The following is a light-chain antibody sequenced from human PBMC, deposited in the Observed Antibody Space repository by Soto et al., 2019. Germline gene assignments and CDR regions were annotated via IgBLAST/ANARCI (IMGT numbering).Light chain of an antibody. J-gene: IGLJ2*01. CDR2: EVS. CDR1: ISDGGGYNY. Sequence: QSALTQPPSASGSPGQSVTISCTGTISDGGGYNYVSWYQQHPGKAPKLMIYEVSKRPSGVPDRFSGSKSGNTASLTVSGLQGEDEAEYSCSSYAGSNNLGVFGGGTKLTVL. V-gene: IGLV2-8*01. CDR3: SSYAGSNNLGV.